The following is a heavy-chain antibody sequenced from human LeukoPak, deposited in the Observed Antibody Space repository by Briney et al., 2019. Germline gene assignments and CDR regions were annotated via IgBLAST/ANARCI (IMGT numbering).Heavy chain of an antibody. D-gene: IGHD6-6*01. J-gene: IGHJ4*02. CDR3: WSGLDF. V-gene: IGHV3-74*01. CDR1: GFSFSGHW. Sequence: GSLRLSCTASGFSFSGHWMHWARQLPGKGLVWVSRISPTGSTTSYADSVKGRFTDSRDNAKNTLYLQVNNLYYCARGPNSNWSGLDFWGQGTLLTVSS. CDR2: ISPTGSTT.